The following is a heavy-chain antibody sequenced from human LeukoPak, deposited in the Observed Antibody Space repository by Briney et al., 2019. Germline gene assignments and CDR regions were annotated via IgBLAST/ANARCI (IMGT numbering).Heavy chain of an antibody. V-gene: IGHV4-59*01. CDR1: GGSISSYY. CDR2: IDNGGST. CDR3: ARDQNGGDV. J-gene: IGHJ6*04. Sequence: PSETLSLTCTVSGGSISSYYWSWIRQPPGKGLEWIGYIDNGGSTKYNPSLKSRVTISVDTSKNQLSLKLSSVIAADTAVYYCARDQNGGDVWGKGTTVTVSS.